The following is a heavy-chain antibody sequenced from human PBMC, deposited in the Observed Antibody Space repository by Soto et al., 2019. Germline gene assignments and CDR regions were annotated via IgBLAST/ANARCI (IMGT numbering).Heavy chain of an antibody. Sequence: GGSLRLSCAASGFTFSSYAMNWVRQAPGKGLEWVSAMSGTGGSTYYADSVKGRFTISRDNSKNTLYLQMNSLRVEDTAVFYWAKAGFSSGWSPSYLHYWGQGTLVTVSS. CDR1: GFTFSSYA. CDR2: MSGTGGST. J-gene: IGHJ4*02. CDR3: AKAGFSSGWSPSYLHY. V-gene: IGHV3-23*01. D-gene: IGHD6-19*01.